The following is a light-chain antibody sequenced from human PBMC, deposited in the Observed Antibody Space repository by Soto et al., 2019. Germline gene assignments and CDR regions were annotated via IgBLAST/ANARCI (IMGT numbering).Light chain of an antibody. J-gene: IGKJ5*01. Sequence: DIQMTQSPSSLSASVGDRVTITCQASQDITNYLNWYQQKPGKAPKLLIKVASTLETGVPSRFSGSGSGTDFTLTINSLQPEDSATYYCQQYDNLPITFGQATRLDI. V-gene: IGKV1-33*01. CDR2: VAS. CDR3: QQYDNLPIT. CDR1: QDITNY.